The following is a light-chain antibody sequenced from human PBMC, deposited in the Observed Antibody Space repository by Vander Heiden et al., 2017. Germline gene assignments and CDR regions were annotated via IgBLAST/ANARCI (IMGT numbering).Light chain of an antibody. CDR3: QVWDSISDHLV. Sequence: SYVLTQPPSVSVAPGQTARITCGGDNIGSKSVHWYQQKSGQAPVLVVYDDSDRPSWIPERVSGFNSGNTATLTISRVEAGDEADYYCQVWDSISDHLVFGGGTKLSVL. CDR2: DDS. V-gene: IGLV3-21*02. CDR1: NIGSKS. J-gene: IGLJ2*01.